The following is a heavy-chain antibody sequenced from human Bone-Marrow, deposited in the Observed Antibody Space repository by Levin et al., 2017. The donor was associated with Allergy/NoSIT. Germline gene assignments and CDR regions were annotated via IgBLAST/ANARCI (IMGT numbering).Heavy chain of an antibody. Sequence: PGGSLRLSCAASGLIFSNYAMNWVRQAPGKGLEWVSQISGSGSNTHYADSVRGRFTFSRDNSNNTVYLQMNSLRADDTAVYYCAGHDTSGYHSPFDYWGQGTLVTVSS. CDR1: GLIFSNYA. V-gene: IGHV3-23*01. CDR3: AGHDTSGYHSPFDY. CDR2: ISGSGSNT. J-gene: IGHJ4*02. D-gene: IGHD3-22*01.